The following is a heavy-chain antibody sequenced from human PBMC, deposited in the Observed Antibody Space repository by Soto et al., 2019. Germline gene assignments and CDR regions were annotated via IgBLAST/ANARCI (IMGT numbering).Heavy chain of an antibody. J-gene: IGHJ6*02. CDR3: ASRGTTHYDILTGPPSYYGMDV. CDR2: IIPIFGTA. CDR1: GGTFSSYA. V-gene: IGHV1-69*13. Sequence: SVKVSCKASGGTFSSYAISWVRQAPGQGLEWMGGIIPIFGTANYAQKFQGRVTITGDESTSTAYMELSSLRSEDTAVYYCASRGTTHYDILTGPPSYYGMDVWGQGTTVTVSS. D-gene: IGHD3-9*01.